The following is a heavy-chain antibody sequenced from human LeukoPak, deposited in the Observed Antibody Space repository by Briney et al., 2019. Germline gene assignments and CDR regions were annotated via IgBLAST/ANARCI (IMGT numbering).Heavy chain of an antibody. Sequence: SETLSLTCAVYGGSFSGYYWSWIRQPPGKGLEWIGEINHSRSTNYNPSLKSRVAMSVDTSKDQFSLKLSSVTAADTAVYYCARGRVAAAVSPSVYWGQGTLVTVSS. CDR3: ARGRVAAAVSPSVY. CDR1: GGSFSGYY. D-gene: IGHD6-13*01. J-gene: IGHJ4*02. CDR2: INHSRST. V-gene: IGHV4-34*01.